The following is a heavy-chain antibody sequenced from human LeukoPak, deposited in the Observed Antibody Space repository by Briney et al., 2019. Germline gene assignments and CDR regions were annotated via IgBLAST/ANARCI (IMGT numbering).Heavy chain of an antibody. J-gene: IGHJ5*02. Sequence: ASVKVSCKASGYTFTSYYMHWVRQAPGQGLEWMGIINPSGGSTSYAQKFQGRVTMTRDTSTSTVHMELSSLRSEDTAVYYCARGHYIAARLLGWFDPWGQGTLVTVSS. CDR1: GYTFTSYY. V-gene: IGHV1-46*01. CDR2: INPSGGST. CDR3: ARGHYIAARLLGWFDP. D-gene: IGHD6-6*01.